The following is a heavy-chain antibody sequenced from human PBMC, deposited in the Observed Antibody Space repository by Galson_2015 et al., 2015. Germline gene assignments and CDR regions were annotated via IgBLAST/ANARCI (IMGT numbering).Heavy chain of an antibody. CDR3: TKGPGYGASDY. V-gene: IGHV3-48*03. D-gene: IGHD5-12*01. CDR1: GFTFSSYA. CDR2: ISSSSNMK. J-gene: IGHJ4*02. Sequence: SLRLSCAASGFTFSSYAMNWVRQAPGTGLEWVSYISSSSNMKYYADSVKGRFTISRDNAKNSLNLQMNSLRAEDTAVYYCTKGPGYGASDYWGQGTLVTVSS.